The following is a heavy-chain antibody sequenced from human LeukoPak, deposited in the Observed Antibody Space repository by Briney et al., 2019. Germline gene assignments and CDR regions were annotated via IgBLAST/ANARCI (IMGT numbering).Heavy chain of an antibody. CDR1: GFTFSSYW. CDR3: ARDAGAIGGDAFDI. CDR2: IKRDGSDK. D-gene: IGHD1-26*01. Sequence: GGSLRLSCAASGFTFSSYWMTWVRQAPGKGLEWVANIKRDGSDKYYVDSVKGRFTISRDNAKNSLYLQMNSLRAEDTAVYYCARDAGAIGGDAFDIWGQGTMVTVSS. V-gene: IGHV3-7*01. J-gene: IGHJ3*02.